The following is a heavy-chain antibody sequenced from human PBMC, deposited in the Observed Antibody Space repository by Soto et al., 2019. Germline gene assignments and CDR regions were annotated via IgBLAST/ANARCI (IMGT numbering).Heavy chain of an antibody. CDR1: GGTFSSYA. CDR2: IIPIFGTA. D-gene: IGHD3-22*01. CDR3: ARDGYYDSSGYYGY. V-gene: IGHV1-69*13. J-gene: IGHJ4*02. Sequence: ASVEVSCKASGGTFSSYAISWVRQSPGQGLEWMGGIIPIFGTANYAQKFQGRVTITADESTSTAYMELSSLRSEDTAVYYCARDGYYDSSGYYGYWGQGTLVTVSS.